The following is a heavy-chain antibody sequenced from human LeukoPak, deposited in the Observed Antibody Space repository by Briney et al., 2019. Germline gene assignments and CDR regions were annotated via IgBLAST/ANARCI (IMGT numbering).Heavy chain of an antibody. CDR3: AKDRGYSSARDAFDI. V-gene: IGHV3-30*02. CDR1: GFTFSTYA. J-gene: IGHJ3*02. D-gene: IGHD6-19*01. Sequence: GGSLRLSCAASGFTFSTYAMHWVRQAPGKGLEWVAFIRYDGSNKYYADSVKGRFTISRDNAKNSLYLQMNSLRAEDTALYYCAKDRGYSSARDAFDIWGQGTMVTVSS. CDR2: IRYDGSNK.